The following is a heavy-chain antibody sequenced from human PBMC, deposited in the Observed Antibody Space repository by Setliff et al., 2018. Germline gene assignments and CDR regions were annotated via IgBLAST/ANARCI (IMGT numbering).Heavy chain of an antibody. D-gene: IGHD2-21*02. CDR2: ISAYNGNT. V-gene: IGHV1-18*01. J-gene: IGHJ1*01. CDR3: ARAYCGGDCYNRQLEYFQH. CDR1: GYSFTIYG. Sequence: ASVKVSCKASGYSFTIYGISWVRQAPGQGLEWMGWISAYNGNTNYAQNLQGRVTMTTDTSTRTAYMELRSLRPDDTAVYYCARAYCGGDCYNRQLEYFQHWGQGTLVTVSS.